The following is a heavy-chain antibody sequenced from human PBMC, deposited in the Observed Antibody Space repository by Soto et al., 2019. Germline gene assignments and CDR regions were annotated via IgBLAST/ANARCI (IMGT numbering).Heavy chain of an antibody. CDR2: INPNGGST. Sequence: QVQLVQSGAEVKNPGASVKLSCKASGYTFTSFYIHWMRQAPGQGLEWMAIINPNGGSTNYAPNLQGRVTLTRDTSTNTVYIELSSLGSEDTAVYYCARGLTSGDYWGQGTLVTVSS. D-gene: IGHD7-27*01. V-gene: IGHV1-46*01. J-gene: IGHJ4*02. CDR3: ARGLTSGDY. CDR1: GYTFTSFY.